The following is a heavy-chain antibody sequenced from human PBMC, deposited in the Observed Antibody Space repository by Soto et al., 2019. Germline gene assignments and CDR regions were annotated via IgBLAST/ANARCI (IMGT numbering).Heavy chain of an antibody. CDR3: ASTGDSSGYYNWFDP. V-gene: IGHV4-59*08. CDR2: IYYSGST. D-gene: IGHD3-22*01. J-gene: IGHJ5*02. CDR1: GGSISSYY. Sequence: PSETLSLTCTVSGGSISSYYWSWIRQPPGKGLEWIGYIYYSGSTNYNPSLKSRVTISVDTSKNQFSLKLSSVTAADTAVYYCASTGDSSGYYNWFDPWGQGTLVTVSS.